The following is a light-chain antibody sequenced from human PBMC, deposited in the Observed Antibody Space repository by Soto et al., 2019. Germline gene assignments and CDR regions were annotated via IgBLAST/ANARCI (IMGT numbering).Light chain of an antibody. J-gene: IGKJ4*01. CDR1: QSVSSSY. Sequence: EIVLTQSPGTLSLSPGERATLSCRASQSVSSSYLAWYQQKPCQAPRLLIYGASSRATGIPDRFSGSGSGPDFTLTISSLEPEDLAVYYCQQRSNWPQVPFGVVTRVDIX. CDR2: GAS. CDR3: QQRSNWPQVP. V-gene: IGKV3D-20*02.